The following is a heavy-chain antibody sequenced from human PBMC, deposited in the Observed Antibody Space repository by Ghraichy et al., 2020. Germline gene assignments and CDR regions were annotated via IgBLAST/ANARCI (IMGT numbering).Heavy chain of an antibody. Sequence: SETLSLTCTVSGGSISGYYWSWIRQPPGKGLEWIGYIYYVASTNYNPSLKSRVTILLDTSKNQFSLRLTSVTAADTAVYYCARREVVPPTNFDAFDIWGQGTMVTVSS. D-gene: IGHD2-2*01. CDR1: GGSISGYY. J-gene: IGHJ3*02. V-gene: IGHV4-59*01. CDR2: IYYVAST. CDR3: ARREVVPPTNFDAFDI.